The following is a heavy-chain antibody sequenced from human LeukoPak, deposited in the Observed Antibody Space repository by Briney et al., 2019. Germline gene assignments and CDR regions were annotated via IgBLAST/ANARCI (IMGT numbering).Heavy chain of an antibody. CDR3: AGFYNFWSGYSYFSSERTTDFYFDY. CDR1: GLTLSDYY. D-gene: IGHD3-3*01. J-gene: IGHJ4*02. V-gene: IGHV3-11*04. Sequence: GGSLRLSCAASGLTLSDYYMSWIRQTPGRGLEWVSYISSSGKSIDYTDTVKGRFTISRDNAKNSLYLHMNNLRAEDTAVYYCAGFYNFWSGYSYFSSERTTDFYFDYWGLGTLVTVSS. CDR2: ISSSGKSI.